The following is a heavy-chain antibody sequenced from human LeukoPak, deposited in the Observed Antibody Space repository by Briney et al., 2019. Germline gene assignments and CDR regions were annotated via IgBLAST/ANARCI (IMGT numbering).Heavy chain of an antibody. CDR1: GFTFSSYG. Sequence: GGSLRLSCAASGFTFSSYGMHWVRQAPGKGLEWVAFIHFDGSTKYSGDSVQGRFTISRDNSRNILYLQMNNLRPEDTAFYYCAKDQCTRTSCDGYPGYWGQGTLVTVSS. V-gene: IGHV3-30*02. D-gene: IGHD2-2*01. CDR2: IHFDGSTK. J-gene: IGHJ4*02. CDR3: AKDQCTRTSCDGYPGY.